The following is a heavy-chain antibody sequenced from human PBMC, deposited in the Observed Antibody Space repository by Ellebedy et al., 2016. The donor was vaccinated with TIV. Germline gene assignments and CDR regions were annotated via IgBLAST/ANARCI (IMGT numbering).Heavy chain of an antibody. D-gene: IGHD2-15*01. CDR3: GKDGFGRSYLDS. V-gene: IGHV3-30*19. J-gene: IGHJ4*03. CDR2: ISHDASKQ. Sequence: GGSLRLXXATSGFSFHTFGMHWARQAPGKGLEWLAVISHDASKQYYSDSVKGRFTISRDNAKNVSFLQMHTLRVEDTAVYYCGKDGFGRSYLDSWGQGTLVTVSS. CDR1: GFSFHTFG.